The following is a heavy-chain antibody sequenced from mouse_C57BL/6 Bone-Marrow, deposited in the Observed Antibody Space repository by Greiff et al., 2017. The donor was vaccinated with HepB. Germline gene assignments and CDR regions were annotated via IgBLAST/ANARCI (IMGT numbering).Heavy chain of an antibody. V-gene: IGHV5-6*01. D-gene: IGHD1-1*01. CDR1: GFTFSSYG. J-gene: IGHJ2*01. Sequence: VQLQQSGGDLVKPGGSLKLSCAASGFTFSSYGMSWVRQTPDKRLEWVATISSGGSYTYYPDSVKGRFTISRDNAKNTLYLQMSSLKSEDTAMYYCARRGTTVVADYWGQGTTLTVSS. CDR3: ARRGTTVVADY. CDR2: ISSGGSYT.